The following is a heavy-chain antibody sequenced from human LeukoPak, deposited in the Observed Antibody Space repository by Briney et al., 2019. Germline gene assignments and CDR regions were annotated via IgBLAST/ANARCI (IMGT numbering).Heavy chain of an antibody. CDR3: ARDSRVPAAPFSYHYGMDV. CDR2: ISSSSSYI. Sequence: GGSLRLSCAASGFTLSSYSMNWVRQAPGKGLEWVSSISSSSSYIYYADSVKGRFTISRDNAKNSLYLQMNSLRAEDTAVYYCARDSRVPAAPFSYHYGMDVWGQGTTVTVSS. D-gene: IGHD2-2*01. CDR1: GFTLSSYS. J-gene: IGHJ6*02. V-gene: IGHV3-21*01.